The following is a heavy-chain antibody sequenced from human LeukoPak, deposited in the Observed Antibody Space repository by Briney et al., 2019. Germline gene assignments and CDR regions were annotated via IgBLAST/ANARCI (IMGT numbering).Heavy chain of an antibody. J-gene: IGHJ4*02. CDR3: AGGPQYTGSFPY. Sequence: GGSLRLSCAASGFNVNSFEMTWVRQAPGLGLEFLSYISDSGGVIKYADSVKGRFIISRDSAENALYLQMNNLRADDTAVYFCAGGPQYTGSFPYWGQGTLVAVSS. V-gene: IGHV3-48*03. CDR2: ISDSGGVI. D-gene: IGHD1-26*01. CDR1: GFNVNSFE.